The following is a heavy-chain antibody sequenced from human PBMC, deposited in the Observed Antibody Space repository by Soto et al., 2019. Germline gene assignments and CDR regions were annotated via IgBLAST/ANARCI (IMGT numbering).Heavy chain of an antibody. CDR3: ASGLVTTLHY. Sequence: QLQLQESGSGLVKPSQTLSLTCAVSGGSISSGGYSWSWIRQPPGKGLEWIGYIYHSGSTYYNPSLXSXAXLXXDRSKYQFSLKLSSVTAADTAVYYCASGLVTTLHYWGQGTLVTVSS. D-gene: IGHD4-17*01. CDR1: GGSISSGGYS. J-gene: IGHJ4*02. CDR2: IYHSGST. V-gene: IGHV4-30-2*01.